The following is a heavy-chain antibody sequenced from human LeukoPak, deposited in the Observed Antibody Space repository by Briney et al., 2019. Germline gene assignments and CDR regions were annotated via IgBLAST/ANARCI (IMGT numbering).Heavy chain of an antibody. CDR3: AKSPAGTAVTTDYFQH. CDR1: GFTFSSYA. J-gene: IGHJ1*01. D-gene: IGHD4-17*01. CDR2: ITWNSDTM. V-gene: IGHV3-9*03. Sequence: GGSLRLSCAASGFTFSSYAMHWVRQAPGKGLEWFSGITWNSDTMAYADSVKGRFTISRDNAKKSLYLQMNSLRTDDMAFYYCAKSPAGTAVTTDYFQHWGQGTLVTVSS.